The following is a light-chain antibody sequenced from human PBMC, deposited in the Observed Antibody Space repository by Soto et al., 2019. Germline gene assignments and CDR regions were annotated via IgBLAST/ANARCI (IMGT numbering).Light chain of an antibody. Sequence: DIHMTQSPSSLSASVGDRITITCRASQSIGTFLNCYQQKPGKAPKLLIYAASTLQSGVPSRFSGSGSGTDFTLTISSLQPEDFAIYYCQQGYSTPYPFGQGTRRRL. CDR3: QQGYSTPYP. CDR2: AAS. CDR1: QSIGTF. V-gene: IGKV1-39*01. J-gene: IGKJ5*01.